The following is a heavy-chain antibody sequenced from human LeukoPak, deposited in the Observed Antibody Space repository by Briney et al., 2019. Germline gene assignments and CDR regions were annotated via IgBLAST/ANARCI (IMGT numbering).Heavy chain of an antibody. CDR3: ARDIGVTMVRGVDY. CDR1: GYTFTSYG. Sequence: PGASVKVSCKASGYTFTSYGISWVRQAPGRGLEWMGWISAYNGNTNYAQKLQGRVTMTTDTSTSTAYMELRSLRSDDTAVYYCARDIGVTMVRGVDYWGQGTLVTVSS. D-gene: IGHD3-10*01. V-gene: IGHV1-18*01. CDR2: ISAYNGNT. J-gene: IGHJ4*02.